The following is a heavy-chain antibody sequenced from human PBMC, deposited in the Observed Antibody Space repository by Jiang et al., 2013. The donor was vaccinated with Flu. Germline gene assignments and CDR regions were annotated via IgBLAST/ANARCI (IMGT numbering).Heavy chain of an antibody. CDR3: AIDKEGTTVAGSLGFDY. Sequence: GTTDHAAPVKGRFTISRDDSLNTLYLQMNSLKTEDTAVYYCAIDKEGTTVAGSLGFDYWGQGTLVTVSS. CDR2: GTT. D-gene: IGHD6-19*01. J-gene: IGHJ4*02. V-gene: IGHV3-15*01.